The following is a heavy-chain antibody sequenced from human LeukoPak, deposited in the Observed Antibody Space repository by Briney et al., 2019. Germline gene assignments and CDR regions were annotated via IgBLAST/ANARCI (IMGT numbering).Heavy chain of an antibody. Sequence: PSETLSLTCTVSGGSISSSSHYWSWIRQPPGKGLEWIGEINHSGSTNYNPSLKSRVTISVDTSKNQFSLKLSSVTAADTAVYYCARQRYYYDSSGYYQRSFDYWGQGTLVTVSS. CDR2: INHSGST. CDR3: ARQRYYYDSSGYYQRSFDY. D-gene: IGHD3-22*01. CDR1: GGSISSSSHY. J-gene: IGHJ4*02. V-gene: IGHV4-39*01.